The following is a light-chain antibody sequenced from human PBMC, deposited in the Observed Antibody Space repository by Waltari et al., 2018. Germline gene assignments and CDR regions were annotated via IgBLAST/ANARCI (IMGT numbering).Light chain of an antibody. J-gene: IGLJ3*02. CDR3: SLYMGSGIWV. CDR2: RRN. Sequence: WDRQTPGQGPPTLGYRRNRGSFGVPDRVSGSVLGNKAALTITGAQADDESDYFCSLYMGSGIWVFGGGTKLTVL. V-gene: IGLV8-61*01.